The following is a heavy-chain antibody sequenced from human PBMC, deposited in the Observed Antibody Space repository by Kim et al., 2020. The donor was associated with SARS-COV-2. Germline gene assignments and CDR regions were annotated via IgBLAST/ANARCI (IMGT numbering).Heavy chain of an antibody. CDR2: ISAYNGNT. CDR1: GYTFTSYG. J-gene: IGHJ6*02. CDR3: ARDTVYGYFDWLLTVHSGMDV. Sequence: ASVKVSCKASGYTFTSYGISWVRQAPGQGLEWMGWISAYNGNTNYAQKLQGRVTMTTDTSTSTAYMELRSLRSDDTAVYYCARDTVYGYFDWLLTVHSGMDVWGHGTTVTVSS. V-gene: IGHV1-18*04. D-gene: IGHD3-9*01.